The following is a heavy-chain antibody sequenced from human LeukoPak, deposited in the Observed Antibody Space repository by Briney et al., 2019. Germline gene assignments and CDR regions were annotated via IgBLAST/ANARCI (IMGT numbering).Heavy chain of an antibody. D-gene: IGHD3-9*01. CDR3: AKANYDILTGYYAH. V-gene: IGHV3-23*01. CDR1: GFTFSSYG. CDR2: ISGSGGST. J-gene: IGHJ4*02. Sequence: PGGSLRLSCAASGFTFSSYGMSWVRQAPGKGLEWVSAISGSGGSTYYADSVKGRFTISRDNSKNTLYLQMNSLRAEDTAVYYCAKANYDILTGYYAHWGQGTLVTVSS.